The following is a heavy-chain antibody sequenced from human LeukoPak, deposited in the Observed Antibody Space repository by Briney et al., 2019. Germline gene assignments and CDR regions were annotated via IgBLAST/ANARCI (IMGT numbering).Heavy chain of an antibody. CDR1: GGSIATTNW. V-gene: IGHV4-4*02. CDR2: LSRSGYS. Sequence: SETLSLTCAVSGGSIATTNWWTWVRQPPGKGLEWIGELSRSGYSNYIPSLKSRVSISVDESNSQFFLKLTSVTAADTAVYYCARRTYFDLWGRGTLVTVSS. J-gene: IGHJ2*01. CDR3: ARRTYFDL.